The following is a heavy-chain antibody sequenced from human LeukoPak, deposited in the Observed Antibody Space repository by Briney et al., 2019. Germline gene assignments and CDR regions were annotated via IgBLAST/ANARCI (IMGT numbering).Heavy chain of an antibody. CDR1: GFTFSSYA. J-gene: IGHJ4*02. CDR3: AKERGVGATAGSLATFDD. V-gene: IGHV3-23*01. CDR2: ISGGGFNT. D-gene: IGHD1-26*01. Sequence: GRSLRLSCAASGFTFSSYAMSWVRQAPGEGLEWVSTISGGGFNTYYADSVKGRFTLSRDNSENTLYLHMDSLRAEDTAIYYCAKERGVGATAGSLATFDDWGQGTLVTVSS.